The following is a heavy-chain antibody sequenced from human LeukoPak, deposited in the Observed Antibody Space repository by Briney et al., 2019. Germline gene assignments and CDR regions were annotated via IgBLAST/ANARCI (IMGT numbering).Heavy chain of an antibody. CDR3: ARDPGENGDYYYGMDV. Sequence: PGGSLRLSCAASGFTFSSYEMNWVRQAPGKGLEWVSYISSSGSTIYYADSVKGRFTISRDNAKNSLYLQMNSLRAEDTAVYYCARDPGENGDYYYGMDVWGQGTTVTVSS. V-gene: IGHV3-48*03. J-gene: IGHJ6*02. D-gene: IGHD4-17*01. CDR2: ISSSGSTI. CDR1: GFTFSSYE.